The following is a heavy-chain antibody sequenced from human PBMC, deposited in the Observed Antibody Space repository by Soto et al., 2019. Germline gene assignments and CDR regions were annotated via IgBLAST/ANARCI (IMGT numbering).Heavy chain of an antibody. CDR3: ARETVTMVRGVIHYYYYMDV. CDR2: ISSSGSTI. Sequence: GGSLRLSCAASGFTFSDYYMSWIRQAPGKGLEWVSYISSSGSTIYYADSVKGRFTISRDNAKNSLYLQMNSLRAEDTAVYYCARETVTMVRGVIHYYYYMDVWGKGTTVTVSS. CDR1: GFTFSDYY. J-gene: IGHJ6*03. V-gene: IGHV3-11*01. D-gene: IGHD3-10*01.